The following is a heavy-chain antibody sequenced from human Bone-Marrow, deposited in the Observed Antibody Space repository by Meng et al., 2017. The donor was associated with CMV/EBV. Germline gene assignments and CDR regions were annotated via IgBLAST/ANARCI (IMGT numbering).Heavy chain of an antibody. CDR1: GGSISSYY. CDR3: ARVRSSSWYYFDY. Sequence: SETLSLTCTVSGGSISSYYWSWIRQPPGKGLEWIGYIYYSGSTNYNPSLKSRVTIPVDTSKNQFPLKLSSVTAADTAVYYCARVRSSSWYYFDYWGQGTLVTVSS. J-gene: IGHJ4*02. V-gene: IGHV4-59*01. D-gene: IGHD6-13*01. CDR2: IYYSGST.